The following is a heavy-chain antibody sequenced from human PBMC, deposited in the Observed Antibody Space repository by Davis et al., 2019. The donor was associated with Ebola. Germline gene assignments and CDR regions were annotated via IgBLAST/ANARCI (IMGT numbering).Heavy chain of an antibody. V-gene: IGHV1-2*06. CDR2: IITNSGGT. CDR1: GYTFTDYN. D-gene: IGHD5-18*01. CDR3: ARGHNFGYEY. J-gene: IGHJ4*02. Sequence: ASVKVSCKASGYTFTDYNLHWVRQAPGQGLEWMGRIITNSGGTNYAQKFQGRVTMTMDTSINTVYMELSRLTSDDTAVYYCARGHNFGYEYWGQGTLVTVSS.